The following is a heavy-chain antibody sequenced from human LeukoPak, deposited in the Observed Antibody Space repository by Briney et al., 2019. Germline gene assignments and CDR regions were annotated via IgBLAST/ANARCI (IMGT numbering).Heavy chain of an antibody. D-gene: IGHD3-10*01. V-gene: IGHV5-51*01. CDR1: GYSFTRYW. J-gene: IGHJ6*03. CDR2: IYPGDSDT. Sequence: PGESLKISCKGSGYSFTRYWIGWVRQMPGKGLEWMGIIYPGDSDTRYSPSFQGQATISADKSISTAYLQWNSLKASDTAIYYCARTRYYGSSYNYMDVWGKGTTVTVSS. CDR3: ARTRYYGSSYNYMDV.